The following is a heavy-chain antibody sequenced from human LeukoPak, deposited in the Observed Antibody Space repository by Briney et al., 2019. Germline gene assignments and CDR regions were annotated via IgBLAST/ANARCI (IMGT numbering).Heavy chain of an antibody. J-gene: IGHJ4*02. CDR2: ISNDGNSK. D-gene: IGHD5-12*01. V-gene: IGHV3-30-3*01. CDR3: ARDRSGFYSIDQ. CDR1: GFTLSENN. Sequence: GMSLRLSCAASGFTLSENNVHWVRQAPGKGLEWVALISNDGNSKDYADSVKGRFTLSGDNSKTTVYLQMNSLRAEDTAVYYCARDRSGFYSIDQWGQGTLVTVSP.